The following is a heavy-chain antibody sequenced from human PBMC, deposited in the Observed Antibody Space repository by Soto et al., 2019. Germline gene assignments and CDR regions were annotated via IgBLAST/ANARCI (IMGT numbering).Heavy chain of an antibody. J-gene: IGHJ4*02. Sequence: SETLSLTCSVSGDSIVGSYWSWIRQSPGKGLEWIGFIYYSGSTEYNPSLKSRVTMSVDTSKNQFSLKLDSVTAADTAVYFCAKYRRTDAEGYTFDYWGQGALVTVSS. D-gene: IGHD5-12*01. CDR2: IYYSGST. CDR1: GDSIVGSY. CDR3: AKYRRTDAEGYTFDY. V-gene: IGHV4-59*12.